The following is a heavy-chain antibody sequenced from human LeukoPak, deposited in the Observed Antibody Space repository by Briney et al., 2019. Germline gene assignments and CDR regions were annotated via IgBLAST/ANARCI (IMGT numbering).Heavy chain of an antibody. CDR3: ARSSSGSYPLGYYFDY. Sequence: SVKVSCKASGGTFSSYAISCVRQAPGQGLEWMEGIIPIFGTANYAQKFQGRVTITADESTSTAYMELSSLRSEDTAVYYCARSSSGSYPLGYYFDYWGQGTLVTVSS. J-gene: IGHJ4*02. CDR2: IIPIFGTA. V-gene: IGHV1-69*13. CDR1: GGTFSSYA. D-gene: IGHD1-26*01.